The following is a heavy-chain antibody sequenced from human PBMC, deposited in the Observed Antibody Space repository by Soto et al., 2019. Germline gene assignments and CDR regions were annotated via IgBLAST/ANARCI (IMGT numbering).Heavy chain of an antibody. Sequence: ASVKVSCKASGYTFTSYAMHWVRQAPGQGLEWMGWINAGNDNTKYSQKFQGRVTITRDTSASTAYMELSSLRSEDTAVFYCARDPGVTRTYYSYALDVWGQGTTVTVSS. CDR1: GYTFTSYA. J-gene: IGHJ6*02. CDR3: ARDPGVTRTYYSYALDV. V-gene: IGHV1-3*01. D-gene: IGHD1-20*01. CDR2: INAGNDNT.